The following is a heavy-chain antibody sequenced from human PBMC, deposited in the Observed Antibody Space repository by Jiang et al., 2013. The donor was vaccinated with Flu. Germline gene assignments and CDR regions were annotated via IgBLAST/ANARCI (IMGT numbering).Heavy chain of an antibody. CDR3: AREPLRFLEWSATAYNWFDP. CDR2: IYTSGST. J-gene: IGHJ5*02. Sequence: KPSQTLSLTCTVSGGSISSGSYYWSWIRQPAGKGLEWIGRIYTSGSTNYNPSLKSRVTISVDTSKNQFSLKLSSVTAADTAVYYCAREPLRFLEWSATAYNWFDPWGQGTLVTVSS. V-gene: IGHV4-61*02. CDR1: GGSISSGSYY. D-gene: IGHD3-3*01.